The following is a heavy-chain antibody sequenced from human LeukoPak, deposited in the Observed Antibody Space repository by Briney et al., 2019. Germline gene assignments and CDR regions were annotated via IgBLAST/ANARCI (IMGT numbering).Heavy chain of an antibody. CDR1: GGSISSYY. J-gene: IGHJ5*02. CDR3: ARDVHCSSTSCYILAYFDP. V-gene: IGHV4-4*07. CDR2: IYTSGST. Sequence: PSETLSLTCTVSGGSISSYYWSWIRQPAGKGLEWIGRIYTSGSTNYNPPLKSRVTMSVDTSKNQFSLKLSSVTAADTAVYYCARDVHCSSTSCYILAYFDPWGQGTLVTVSS. D-gene: IGHD2-2*02.